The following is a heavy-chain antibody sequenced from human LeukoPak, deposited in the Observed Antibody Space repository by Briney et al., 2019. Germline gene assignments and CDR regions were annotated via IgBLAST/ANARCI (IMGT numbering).Heavy chain of an antibody. D-gene: IGHD2-2*01. CDR1: GGSFSGYY. CDR3: ARGLPGRRYCSSTSCYSGYFDY. Sequence: KPSETLSLTCAVYGGSFSGYYWSWIRQPPGKGLEWIGEINHSGSTNYNPSLKSRVTISVDTSKNQFSLKLSSVTAADTAVYYCARGLPGRRYCSSTSCYSGYFDYWGQGTLVTVSS. CDR2: INHSGST. J-gene: IGHJ4*02. V-gene: IGHV4-34*01.